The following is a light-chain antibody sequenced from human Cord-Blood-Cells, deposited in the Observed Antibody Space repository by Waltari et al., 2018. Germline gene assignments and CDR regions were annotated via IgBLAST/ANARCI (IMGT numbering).Light chain of an antibody. CDR3: QSYDSSLSGWV. CDR2: GNS. J-gene: IGLJ3*02. V-gene: IGLV1-40*01. CDR1: SSNIGAGYD. Sequence: QSVLTQPPSVSGAPGQRVTISCTGSSSNIGAGYDVHWYQQLPGTAPKLLIYGNSKRPSGVPDRFSGSKSGTSASLAITGLQAVDEADYYCQSYDSSLSGWVFGGGTKLTVL.